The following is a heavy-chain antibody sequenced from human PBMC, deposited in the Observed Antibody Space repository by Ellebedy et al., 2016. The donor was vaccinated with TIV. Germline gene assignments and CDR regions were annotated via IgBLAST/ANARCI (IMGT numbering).Heavy chain of an antibody. CDR2: IYPDDSET. CDR3: ARLGSIAVRSSWFDP. Sequence: GESLKISXKGSGYRFTNYWIGWVRQMPGKGLEWIGIIYPDDSETRYSPSFQGQVAISVDKSISTAYLQWSSLKASDSAMYYCARLGSIAVRSSWFDPWGQGTLVTVSS. D-gene: IGHD6-6*01. CDR1: GYRFTNYW. V-gene: IGHV5-51*01. J-gene: IGHJ5*02.